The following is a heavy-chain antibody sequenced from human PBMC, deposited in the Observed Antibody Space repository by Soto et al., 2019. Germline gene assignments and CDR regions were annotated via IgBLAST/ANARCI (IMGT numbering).Heavy chain of an antibody. CDR3: ARSEYDFWSGYYLY. D-gene: IGHD3-3*01. V-gene: IGHV1-18*01. CDR1: GYTFTSYC. CDR2: ISAYNGNT. J-gene: IGHJ4*02. Sequence: ASVKVSCKASGYTFTSYCISWVRQAPGQGLEWMGWISAYNGNTNYAQKLQGRVTMTTDTSTSTAYMELRSLRSDDTAVYYCARSEYDFWSGYYLYWGQGTLVTVSS.